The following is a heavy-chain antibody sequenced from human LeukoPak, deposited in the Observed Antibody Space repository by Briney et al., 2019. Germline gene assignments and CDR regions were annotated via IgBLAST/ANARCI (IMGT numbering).Heavy chain of an antibody. D-gene: IGHD5-24*01. J-gene: IGHJ4*02. CDR2: IYYSGST. Sequence: SETLSLTCTVSGGSISSYYWSWIRQPPGKGLEWIGYIYYSGSTNYNPSLKSRVTISVDTSKNQFSLKLSSVTAADTAVYYCARHAAMVTILSTAPFDYWGQGTLVTVSS. CDR1: GGSISSYY. CDR3: ARHAAMVTILSTAPFDY. V-gene: IGHV4-59*08.